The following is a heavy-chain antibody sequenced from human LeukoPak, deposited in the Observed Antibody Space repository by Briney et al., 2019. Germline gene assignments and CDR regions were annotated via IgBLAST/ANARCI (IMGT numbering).Heavy chain of an antibody. CDR1: GFTFSSYA. J-gene: IGHJ4*02. Sequence: PGGSLRLSCAASGFTFSSYAMHWVRQAPGKGLGWVAVISYDGSNKYYADSVKGRFTISRDNSKNTLYLQMNSLRAEDTAVYYCARGGIRNYFDYWGQGTLVTVSS. V-gene: IGHV3-30-3*01. D-gene: IGHD3-10*01. CDR2: ISYDGSNK. CDR3: ARGGIRNYFDY.